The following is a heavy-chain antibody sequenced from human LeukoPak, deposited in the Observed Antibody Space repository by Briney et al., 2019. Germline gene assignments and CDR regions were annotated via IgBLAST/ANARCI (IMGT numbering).Heavy chain of an antibody. V-gene: IGHV4-34*01. CDR2: INHSGST. Sequence: SETLSLTCAVYGGSFSGYYWSWIRQPPGKGLEWIGEINHSGSTNYNPSLKSRVTISVDTSKNQFSLKLSSVTAADTAVYYCARGRRGSGSYYYNWFDPWGQGTLVTVSS. CDR1: GGSFSGYY. CDR3: ARGRRGSGSYYYNWFDP. J-gene: IGHJ5*02. D-gene: IGHD3-10*01.